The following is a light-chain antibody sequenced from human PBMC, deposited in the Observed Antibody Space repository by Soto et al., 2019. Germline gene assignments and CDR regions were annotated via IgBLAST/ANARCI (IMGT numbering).Light chain of an antibody. Sequence: QSMVTQPPSVSAAPRQRVTISCSGSDSNIGNNAVNWYQKVPGKAPKLLIHFDNRVASGVSDRISGSEAGTSASLSIGGLQSEDEADYYCAVWDDSLKGPVFGGGTKLTVL. CDR1: DSNIGNNA. CDR3: AVWDDSLKGPV. J-gene: IGLJ3*02. V-gene: IGLV1-36*01. CDR2: FDN.